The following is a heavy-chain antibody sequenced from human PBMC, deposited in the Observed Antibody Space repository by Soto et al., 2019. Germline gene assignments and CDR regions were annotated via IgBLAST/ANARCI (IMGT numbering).Heavy chain of an antibody. J-gene: IGHJ4*02. CDR1: GFTFSSYA. V-gene: IGHV3-30-3*01. D-gene: IGHD1-1*01. Sequence: QVQLVESGGGVVEPGRSLRLSGAASGFTFSSYAMHWVRQAPGKGLEWVAVMSYDGSNKYYADSVKGPFTISRDNSKNTLYLQMNSLRAEDTAVYYCASPRLSSDGTTPIDYWGQGTLVTVAS. CDR3: ASPRLSSDGTTPIDY. CDR2: MSYDGSNK.